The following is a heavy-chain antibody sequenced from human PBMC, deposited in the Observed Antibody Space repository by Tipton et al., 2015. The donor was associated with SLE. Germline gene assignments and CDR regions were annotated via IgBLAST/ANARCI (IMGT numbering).Heavy chain of an antibody. Sequence: TLSLTCTVSGGSISSGSYYLSWIRQPAGKGLEWIGRIYTSGSTNYNPSLKSRLRISVDTSKNQFSLKLSAVTAADTAVYYCAGGRYYDSSGDYWPTDYYMDVWGKGNTVTVSS. D-gene: IGHD3-22*01. CDR1: GGSISSGSYY. J-gene: IGHJ6*03. CDR3: AGGRYYDSSGDYWPTDYYMDV. V-gene: IGHV4-61*02. CDR2: IYTSGST.